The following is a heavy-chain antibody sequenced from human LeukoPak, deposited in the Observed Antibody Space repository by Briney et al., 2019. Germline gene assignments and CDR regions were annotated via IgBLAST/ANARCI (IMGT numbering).Heavy chain of an antibody. CDR1: GFTLSSYA. J-gene: IGHJ1*01. CDR2: ISGSGGST. Sequence: PGGSLRLSCAASGFTLSSYAMSWVRQAPGKGLEWVSAISGSGGSTYYADSVKGRFTISRDNSKNTLYLQMNSLRAEDTAVYYCAKDRISGWSTGSFQHWGQGTLVTVSS. V-gene: IGHV3-23*01. D-gene: IGHD6-19*01. CDR3: AKDRISGWSTGSFQH.